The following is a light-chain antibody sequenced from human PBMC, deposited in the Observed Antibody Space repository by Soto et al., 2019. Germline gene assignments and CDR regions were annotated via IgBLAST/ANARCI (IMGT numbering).Light chain of an antibody. J-gene: IGKJ1*01. CDR2: KAS. CDR1: QSISGW. V-gene: IGKV1-5*03. CDR3: QQYNNYGSWT. Sequence: DIQMTQSPSTLSASVGDRVTITCRASQSISGWLAWYQQKPGKAPKLLIYKASSLESGVPSRFSGSGSGTEFNLTNSSLQPDDFATYYCQQYNNYGSWTFGKGTKVEIK.